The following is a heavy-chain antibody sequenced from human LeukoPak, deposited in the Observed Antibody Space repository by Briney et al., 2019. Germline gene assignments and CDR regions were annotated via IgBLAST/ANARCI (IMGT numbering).Heavy chain of an antibody. D-gene: IGHD3-3*01. V-gene: IGHV3-7*03. J-gene: IGHJ6*02. CDR1: GFTFSSYW. CDR3: ARWAYDFWSGYYTYYYYGMDV. Sequence: GGSLRLSCAASGFTFSSYWMGWVRQAPGKGLEWVANIKQDGSEKYYVDSVKGRFTISRDNAKNSLYLQMNSLRAEDTAVYYCARWAYDFWSGYYTYYYYGMDVWGQGTTVTVSS. CDR2: IKQDGSEK.